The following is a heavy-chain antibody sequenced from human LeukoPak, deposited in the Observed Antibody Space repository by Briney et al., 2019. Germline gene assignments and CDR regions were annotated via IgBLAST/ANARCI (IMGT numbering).Heavy chain of an antibody. CDR2: ISYSGGT. J-gene: IGHJ1*01. D-gene: IGHD6-19*01. Sequence: SETLSLTCSVSGGSVGSNYWSWVRQPPGKGLEWIGYISYSGGTKYNPSLKSRLSMSVDTSKNQCSLMLTSVTAADTAVYYCARGSGWYPHWGQGTLVTVSS. CDR3: ARGSGWYPH. V-gene: IGHV4-59*02. CDR1: GGSVGSNY.